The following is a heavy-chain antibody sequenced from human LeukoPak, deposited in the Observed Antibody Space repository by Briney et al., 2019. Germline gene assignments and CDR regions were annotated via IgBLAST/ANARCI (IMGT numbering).Heavy chain of an antibody. CDR1: GFTFSSYA. CDR3: ASPPFNSSGWYLDY. J-gene: IGHJ4*02. V-gene: IGHV3-30*04. Sequence: GGSLRLSCAASGFTFSSYAMHWVRQAPGKGLEWVAVISYDGSNKYYADFVKGRFTISRDNSKNTLYLQMNSLRAEDTAVYYCASPPFNSSGWYLDYWGQGTLVTVSS. D-gene: IGHD6-19*01. CDR2: ISYDGSNK.